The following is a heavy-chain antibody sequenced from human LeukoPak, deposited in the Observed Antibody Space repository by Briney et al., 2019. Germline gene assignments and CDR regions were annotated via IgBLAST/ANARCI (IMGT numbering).Heavy chain of an antibody. CDR3: ARQFQTLIVVVVATIGGFDY. V-gene: IGHV4-59*08. D-gene: IGHD2-15*01. Sequence: SETLSLTCTVSGGSISSYYWSWIRQPPGKGLEWIGSIYHSGSTYYNPSLKSRVTISVDTSKNQFSLKLSSVTAADTAVYYCARQFQTLIVVVVATIGGFDYWGQGTLVTVSS. J-gene: IGHJ4*02. CDR2: IYHSGST. CDR1: GGSISSYY.